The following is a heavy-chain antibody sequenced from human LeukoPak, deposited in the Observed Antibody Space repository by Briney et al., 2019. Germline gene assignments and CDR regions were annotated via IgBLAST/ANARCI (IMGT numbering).Heavy chain of an antibody. V-gene: IGHV3-23*01. CDR1: GFRFDSYA. CDR3: AKGGFDTAMVTSWYFDV. J-gene: IGHJ2*01. D-gene: IGHD5-18*01. CDR2: ISGTGGRA. Sequence: PGGSLRLSCAASGFRFDSYAMNWVRQAPGGGLEWVSGISGTGGRAYYADSVKGRFTISRANSKSALYLQMNSLRGDDTAVYFCAKGGFDTAMVTSWYFDVWGRGTPVTVSS.